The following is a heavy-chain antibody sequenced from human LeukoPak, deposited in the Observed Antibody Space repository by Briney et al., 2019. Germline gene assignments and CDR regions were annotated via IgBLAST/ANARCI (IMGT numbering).Heavy chain of an antibody. CDR1: GGSVSSGSSY. Sequence: SETLSLTCTVSGGSVSSGSSYWSWIRQPPGKGLEWIAYIYYSGSTNYNPSLKSRVTISVDTSKNQFSLKLSSVTAADTAVYYCARDDVRSLYYYYGMDVWGQGTTVTVSS. CDR3: ARDDVRSLYYYYGMDV. V-gene: IGHV4-61*01. J-gene: IGHJ6*02. CDR2: IYYSGST.